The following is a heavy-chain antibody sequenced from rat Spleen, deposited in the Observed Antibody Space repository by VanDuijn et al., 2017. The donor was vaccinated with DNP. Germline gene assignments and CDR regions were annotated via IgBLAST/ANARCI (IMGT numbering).Heavy chain of an antibody. D-gene: IGHD1-11*01. Sequence: EVQLVESGGGLVQPGRSLKVSCAASGFTFSDYHMAWVRQAPKKGLEWVATITYDGSRTYCLDSVNGRFTISRDNAKSTLYLQMDSLRSEDTATYYCTTFEGTNAWGQGTSVTVSS. CDR3: TTFEGTNA. CDR2: ITYDGSRT. V-gene: IGHV5S10*01. J-gene: IGHJ4*01. CDR1: GFTFSDYH.